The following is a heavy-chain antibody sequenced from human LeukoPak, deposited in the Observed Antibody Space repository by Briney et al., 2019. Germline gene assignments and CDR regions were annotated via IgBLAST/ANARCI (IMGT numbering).Heavy chain of an antibody. V-gene: IGHV4-39*01. D-gene: IGHD5-12*01. CDR1: GASTNTDSYF. Sequence: SETLSLTCSVSGASTNTDSYFWGWIRQPPGKGLEWIGSCYYSGSSHYNPSLKSRVTISVDTSKNQSSLRVSSVTAADTAVYYCVRLWLRWGIDYWGQGSLVSVSS. J-gene: IGHJ4*02. CDR3: VRLWLRWGIDY. CDR2: CYYSGSS.